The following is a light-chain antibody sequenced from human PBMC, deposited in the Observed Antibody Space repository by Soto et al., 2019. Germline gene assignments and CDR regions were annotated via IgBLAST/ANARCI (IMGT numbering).Light chain of an antibody. CDR2: TAS. Sequence: EIVMTQSPATLSVSPGERATLSCRASQSVSNNLAWYQQKPGQAPRLLIYTASTRATGIPARFSGSGSGTEFTLTISSLQSEDFAIYYCHQYNNWPRTFGKGTKLDIK. CDR3: HQYNNWPRT. CDR1: QSVSNN. J-gene: IGKJ1*01. V-gene: IGKV3-15*01.